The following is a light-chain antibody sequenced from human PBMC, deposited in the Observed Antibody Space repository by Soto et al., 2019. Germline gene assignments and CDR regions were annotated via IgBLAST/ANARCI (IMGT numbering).Light chain of an antibody. J-gene: IGKJ4*01. CDR2: GAS. CDR1: QSVPSTY. V-gene: IGKV3-20*01. CDR3: QHYTNWPLT. Sequence: EIVLTQSPGTLSLSPGERATLSCRASQSVPSTYLAWYQQRPGQAPRLLIYGASTRAPGIPDRFSGSGSGTDFTLTVSGLEPEDFAVYFCQHYTNWPLTFGGGTKVEIK.